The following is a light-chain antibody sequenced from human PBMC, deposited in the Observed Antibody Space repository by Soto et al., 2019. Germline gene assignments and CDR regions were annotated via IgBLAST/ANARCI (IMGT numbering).Light chain of an antibody. CDR1: QTISSW. J-gene: IGKJ1*01. V-gene: IGKV1-5*03. CDR2: KAS. Sequence: DIQMTQSPSSLSASVGDRVTITCRASQTISSWLAWYQQKPGKAPKLLIYKASTLKSGVPSRFSGSGSGTEFTLTISSLQPEDFTVYSCLQYHNLWAFGQGTKVDIK. CDR3: LQYHNLWA.